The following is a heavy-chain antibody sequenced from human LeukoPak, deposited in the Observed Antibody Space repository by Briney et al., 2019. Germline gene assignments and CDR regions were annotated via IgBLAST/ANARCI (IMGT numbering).Heavy chain of an antibody. D-gene: IGHD6-19*01. J-gene: IGHJ4*02. V-gene: IGHV3-48*03. CDR3: ARVRSGWYDFDY. CDR1: GFTFSSYE. Sequence: GGSLRLSCAASGFTFSSYEMNWVRQAPGKGLEWVSHISSSGSTIYYADSVKGRFTISRDNVKNSLYLQMNSLRAEDTAVYYCARVRSGWYDFDYWGQGTLVTVSS. CDR2: ISSSGSTI.